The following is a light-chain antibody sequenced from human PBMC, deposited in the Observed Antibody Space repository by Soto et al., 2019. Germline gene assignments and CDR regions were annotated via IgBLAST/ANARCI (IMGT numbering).Light chain of an antibody. CDR2: AAS. V-gene: IGKV3D-20*01. CDR3: HEYERSPRT. J-gene: IGKJ2*01. Sequence: EIVLTQSPATLSLSPGERATLSCGASQSVSDNYLAWYQQKPGLAPRLLLYAASKRAAGIPDRFSGSGSGEEFTLTISRREPGDFAMYYCHEYERSPRTFGQWTQLQSK. CDR1: QSVSDNY.